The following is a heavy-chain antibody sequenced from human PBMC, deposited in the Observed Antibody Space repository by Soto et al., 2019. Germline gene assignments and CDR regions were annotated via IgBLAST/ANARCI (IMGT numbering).Heavy chain of an antibody. Sequence: QEQLVESGGGVVQPGRSLRLSCAASGFAFSNQGMHWVRRAPGKGLEWVALISHDGQNIYYADSVKGRFAVSRDNSKNTLFLQLSSLRLNDTAVYYCAKVESGQPAAFYSWGLGTLVTVSS. V-gene: IGHV3-30*18. CDR3: AKVESGQPAAFYS. J-gene: IGHJ5*02. CDR2: ISHDGQNI. CDR1: GFAFSNQG. D-gene: IGHD3-3*01.